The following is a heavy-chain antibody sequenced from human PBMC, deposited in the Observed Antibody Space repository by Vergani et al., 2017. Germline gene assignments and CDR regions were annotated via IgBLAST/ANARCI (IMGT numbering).Heavy chain of an antibody. CDR1: GFTFSSYG. CDR2: ISYDGSNK. CDR3: AKDYHHGYYYYYMDV. J-gene: IGHJ6*03. Sequence: QVQLVESGGGVVQPGRSLRLSCAASGFTFSSYGMHWVRQAPGKGLEWVAVISYDGSNKYYADSVKGRFTISRDNSKNTLYLQMNSLRAEDTAVYYCAKDYHHGYYYYYMDVWGKGTTVTVSS. D-gene: IGHD1-14*01. V-gene: IGHV3-30*18.